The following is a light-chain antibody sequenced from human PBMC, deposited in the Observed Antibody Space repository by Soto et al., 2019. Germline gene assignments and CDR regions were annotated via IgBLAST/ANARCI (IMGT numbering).Light chain of an antibody. CDR2: DVS. CDR1: QSVSSRS. CDR3: QQYGNSRT. V-gene: IGKV3-20*01. Sequence: EIVLTQSPGTLSLSPGERATLSCRASQSVSSRSLAWYQQKPGQAPRLLIYDVSNRATGIPDRFSGSGSGTDFTLTISRLEPEDFAMYYCQQYGNSRTFGQGTKVEVK. J-gene: IGKJ1*01.